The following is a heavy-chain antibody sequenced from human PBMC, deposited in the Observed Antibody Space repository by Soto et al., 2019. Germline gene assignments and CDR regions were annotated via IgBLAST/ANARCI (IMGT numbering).Heavy chain of an antibody. D-gene: IGHD4-17*01. J-gene: IGHJ4*02. V-gene: IGHV4-59*01. CDR2: IYYSGST. Sequence: PSETLSLTCTVSGGSISSYYWSWIRQPPGKGLEWIGYIYYSGSTNYNPSLKSRVTISVDTSKNQCSLKLSSVTAADTAVYYCARTLYGDNVDYWGQGTLVTVSS. CDR1: GGSISSYY. CDR3: ARTLYGDNVDY.